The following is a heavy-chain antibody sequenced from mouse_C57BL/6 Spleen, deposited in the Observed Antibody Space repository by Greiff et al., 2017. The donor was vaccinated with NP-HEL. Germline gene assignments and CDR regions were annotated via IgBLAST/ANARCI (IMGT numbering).Heavy chain of an antibody. CDR3: ARTRITTVGHYFDY. CDR1: GYTFPSYW. J-gene: IGHJ2*01. CDR2: IIPSHGGP. D-gene: IGHD1-1*01. Sequence: QVHVKQPGTELVKPWASVKLSCKASGYTFPSYWMHWVKQRPGQGLEWIGNIIPSHGGPTYNETFKSKATLTVDKSSSTAYMQLSSLTSEDSAVYYCARTRITTVGHYFDYWGQGTTLTVSS. V-gene: IGHV1-53*01.